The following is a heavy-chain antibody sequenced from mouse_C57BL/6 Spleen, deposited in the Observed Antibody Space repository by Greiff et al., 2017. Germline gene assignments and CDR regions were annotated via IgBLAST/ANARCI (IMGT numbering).Heavy chain of an antibody. CDR1: GYTFTSYW. V-gene: IGHV1-50*01. CDR3: ARGKANYGYDESPYYYAMDY. CDR2: IDPSDSYT. Sequence: PGASVKLSCKASGYTFTSYWMQWVKQRPGQGLEWIGEIDPSDSYTNYNQKFKGKATLTVDTSSSTAYMQLSSLTSEDSAVYYCARGKANYGYDESPYYYAMDYWGQGTSVTVSS. D-gene: IGHD2-2*01. J-gene: IGHJ4*01.